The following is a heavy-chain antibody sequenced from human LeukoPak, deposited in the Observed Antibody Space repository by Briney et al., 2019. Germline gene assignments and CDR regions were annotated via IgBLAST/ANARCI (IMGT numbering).Heavy chain of an antibody. CDR3: ARSSGSATFNGPLFDY. Sequence: SETLSLTCTVSGGSISGYYWSWIRQPPGKGLEWIGYIYYSGSTYYNPSLKSRVTISVDTSKNQFSLKLSSVTAADTAVYYCARSSGSATFNGPLFDYWGQGTLVTVSS. J-gene: IGHJ4*02. CDR1: GGSISGYY. CDR2: IYYSGST. V-gene: IGHV4-30-4*01. D-gene: IGHD3-10*01.